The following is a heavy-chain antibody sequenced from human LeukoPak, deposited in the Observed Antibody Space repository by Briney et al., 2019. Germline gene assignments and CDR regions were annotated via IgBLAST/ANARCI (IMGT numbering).Heavy chain of an antibody. CDR3: ARHRGYGGNELDY. V-gene: IGHV4-4*09. Sequence: SETLSLTCTVSGGSTSSYYWSWIRQPPGKGLEWIGYIYTSGSTNYNPSLKSRVTISVDTSKNQFSLKLSSVTAAGTAVYYCARHRGYGGNELDYWGQGTLVTVSS. D-gene: IGHD4-23*01. J-gene: IGHJ4*02. CDR2: IYTSGST. CDR1: GGSTSSYY.